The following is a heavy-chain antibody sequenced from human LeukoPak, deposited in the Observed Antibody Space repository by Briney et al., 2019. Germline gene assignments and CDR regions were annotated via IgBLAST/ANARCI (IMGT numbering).Heavy chain of an antibody. Sequence: SGGSERLSCAASGFTFDDYGMSWVRQAPGKGLEWVSGINWNGGSTGYADSVKGRFPISRDNAKNSLYLQMNSLRAEDTALYYCARSPVRYSGYDDYWGQGTLVTVSS. CDR2: INWNGGST. J-gene: IGHJ4*02. D-gene: IGHD5-12*01. V-gene: IGHV3-20*04. CDR3: ARSPVRYSGYDDY. CDR1: GFTFDDYG.